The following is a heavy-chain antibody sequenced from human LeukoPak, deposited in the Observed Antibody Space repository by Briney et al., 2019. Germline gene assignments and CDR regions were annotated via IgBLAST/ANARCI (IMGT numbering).Heavy chain of an antibody. J-gene: IGHJ3*02. CDR1: GFTFTDAW. CDR3: ARSGTTATQGAFDI. Sequence: GGSLRLSCAASGFTFTDAWMSWVRQAPGKGLEWVSSISSSSSYIYYADSVKGRFTISRGNAKNSLYLQMTSLRAEDTAVYYCARSGTTATQGAFDIWGQGTMVTVSS. D-gene: IGHD1-1*01. CDR2: ISSSSSYI. V-gene: IGHV3-21*01.